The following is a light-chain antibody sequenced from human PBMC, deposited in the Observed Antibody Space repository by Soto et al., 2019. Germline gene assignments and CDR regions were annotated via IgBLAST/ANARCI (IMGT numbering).Light chain of an antibody. CDR2: EDN. V-gene: IGLV6-57*01. CDR1: SGSIASNY. CDR3: QSYDATNQA. Sequence: NFMLTQPHSVSESPGKTVIISCTRSSGSIASNYVQWYQQRPGSSPTTVIYEDNQRPSGVPDRFSGSIDSSSNSASLTISVLQTEDEADYHCQSYDATNQAFGGGTKLTVL. J-gene: IGLJ3*02.